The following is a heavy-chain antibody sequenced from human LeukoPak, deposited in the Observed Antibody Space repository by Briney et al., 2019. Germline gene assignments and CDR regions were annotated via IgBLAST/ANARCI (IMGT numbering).Heavy chain of an antibody. Sequence: SETLSLTCTVSGGSINSGDYYWSWIRQPPGKGLEWIGYIYYSGSTYYNPSLKSRVTISVDTSKNQFSLKLSSVTAADTAMYYCARAIRSGYLVVAAVDHWGQGTLVTVSS. CDR2: IYYSGST. J-gene: IGHJ4*02. CDR1: GGSINSGDYY. CDR3: ARAIRSGYLVVAAVDH. D-gene: IGHD3-3*01. V-gene: IGHV4-30-4*08.